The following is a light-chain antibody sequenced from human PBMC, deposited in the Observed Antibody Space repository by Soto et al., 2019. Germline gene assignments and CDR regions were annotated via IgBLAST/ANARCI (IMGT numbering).Light chain of an antibody. CDR1: SSDVGSYNL. V-gene: IGLV2-23*01. J-gene: IGLJ1*01. CDR3: CSYEGSVYV. Sequence: QSVLTQPASVSGSPGQSITISCTGTSSDVGSYNLVSWYQQHPGKAPKLMIYEGSKRPSGVSNRFSGSKSGNTASLTISGLQAEDEADYYCCSYEGSVYVFGPGTKATVL. CDR2: EGS.